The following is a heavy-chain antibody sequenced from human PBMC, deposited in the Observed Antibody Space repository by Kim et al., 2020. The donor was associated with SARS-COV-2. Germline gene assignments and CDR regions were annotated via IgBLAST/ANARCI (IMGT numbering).Heavy chain of an antibody. CDR2: ISWDGGST. CDR3: AKDQGRSRYDFWREPVPYYYYGMDV. CDR1: GFTFDDYT. J-gene: IGHJ6*02. Sequence: GGSLRLSCAASGFTFDDYTMHWVRQAPGKGLEWVSLISWDGGSTYYADSVKGRFTISRDNSKNSLYLQMNSLRTEDTALYYCAKDQGRSRYDFWREPVPYYYYGMDVWGQGTTVTVSS. D-gene: IGHD3-3*01. V-gene: IGHV3-43*01.